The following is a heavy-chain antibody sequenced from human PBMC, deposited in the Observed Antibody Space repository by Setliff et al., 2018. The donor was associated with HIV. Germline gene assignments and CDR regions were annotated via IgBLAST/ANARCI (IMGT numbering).Heavy chain of an antibody. CDR2: ISSSGTT. CDR3: ALLYPYSGYLGY. J-gene: IGHJ4*02. CDR1: DDSFSNYD. Sequence: SETLSLTCVVSDDSFSNYDWTWIRQSPGKALEWIGYISSSGTTNHNPSLKSRVTISVDTSKNRFSLKLSSVTAADTAIYYCALLYPYSGYLGYWGQGTLVTVSS. V-gene: IGHV4-4*09. D-gene: IGHD1-26*01.